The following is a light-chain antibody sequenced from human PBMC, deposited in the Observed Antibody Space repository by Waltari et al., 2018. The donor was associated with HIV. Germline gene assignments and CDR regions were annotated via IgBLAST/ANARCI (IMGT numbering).Light chain of an antibody. J-gene: IGKJ4*02. CDR1: QGVNTY. Sequence: DIHLTQSPSFLSASVGDTVTITCRASQGVNTYSARYQQRPGEFPKLLIDSASTLKTGVPSRFSGSGSVTEFSLTISGLQPEDLVTYYCQQLNSYPLTFGGGTTLEIK. CDR2: SAS. CDR3: QQLNSYPLT. V-gene: IGKV1-9*01.